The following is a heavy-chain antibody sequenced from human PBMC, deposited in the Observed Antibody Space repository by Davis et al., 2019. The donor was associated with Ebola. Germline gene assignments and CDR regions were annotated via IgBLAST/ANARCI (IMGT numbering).Heavy chain of an antibody. CDR1: GFTFDDYA. Sequence: LSLTCAASGFTFDDYAMHWVRQAPGKGLEGVSGISWNSGSIGYADSVKGRFTISRDNAKNSLYLQMNSLRAEDTALYYCAKGRYQLLLSPGMDVWGQGTTVTVSS. CDR2: ISWNSGSI. V-gene: IGHV3-9*01. CDR3: AKGRYQLLLSPGMDV. D-gene: IGHD2-2*01. J-gene: IGHJ6*02.